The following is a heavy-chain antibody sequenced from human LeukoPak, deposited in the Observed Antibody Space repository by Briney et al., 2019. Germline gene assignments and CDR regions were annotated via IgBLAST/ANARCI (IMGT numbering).Heavy chain of an antibody. V-gene: IGHV1-2*02. CDR1: GYTFTIYG. CDR3: ARVGPPRGRPLMY. Sequence: VASVKVSCKASGYTFTIYGINWVRQAPGQGLEWMGWINPNSGGTNYAQKFQGRVTMTRDTSISTAYMELSRLRSDDTAVYYCARVGPPRGRPLMYWGQGTLVTVSS. D-gene: IGHD3-10*01. J-gene: IGHJ4*02. CDR2: INPNSGGT.